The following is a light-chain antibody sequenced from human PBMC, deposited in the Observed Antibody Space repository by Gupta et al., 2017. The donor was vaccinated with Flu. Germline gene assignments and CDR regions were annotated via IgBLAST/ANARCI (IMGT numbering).Light chain of an antibody. CDR2: KAS. J-gene: IGKJ2*03. CDR1: QSISSW. Sequence: DIQMTQSPSTLSASVGDRVTITCRASQSISSWLAWYQQKPGKAPKLLIYKASSLESGVPSRFSGSGSGTKFTLTISSLQPDDFATYYCQQYNSYLYSFGQGTKLEIK. CDR3: QQYNSYLYS. V-gene: IGKV1-5*03.